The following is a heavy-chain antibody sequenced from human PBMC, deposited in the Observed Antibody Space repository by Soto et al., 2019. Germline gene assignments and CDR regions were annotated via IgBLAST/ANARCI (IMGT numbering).Heavy chain of an antibody. J-gene: IGHJ6*03. D-gene: IGHD3-3*01. CDR2: IYYSGST. CDR3: ARHFWSTSLYYYYYYMDV. CDR1: GGSISSYY. Sequence: PSETLSLTCTVSGGSISSYYWSWIRQPPGKGLEWIGYIYYSGSTNYNPSLKSRVTISVDTSKNQFSLKLSSVTAADTAVYYCARHFWSTSLYYYYYYMDVWGKATTVTVSS. V-gene: IGHV4-59*08.